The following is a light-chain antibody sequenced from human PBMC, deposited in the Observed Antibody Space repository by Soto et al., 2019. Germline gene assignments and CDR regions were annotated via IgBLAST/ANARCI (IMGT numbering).Light chain of an antibody. Sequence: EIVMTQSPATLSVSPGERATLSCRASQSVSSNLAWYQQKPGQAPRLLIYGASTRATSIPARFSGSGSGTEFTLTISSLQYEDFAVYYCQQYNNWLPITFGQGTRLEIK. CDR1: QSVSSN. J-gene: IGKJ5*01. CDR3: QQYNNWLPIT. CDR2: GAS. V-gene: IGKV3D-15*01.